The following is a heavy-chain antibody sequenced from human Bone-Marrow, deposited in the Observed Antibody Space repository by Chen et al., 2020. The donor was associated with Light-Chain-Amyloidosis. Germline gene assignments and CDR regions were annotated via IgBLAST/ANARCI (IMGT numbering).Heavy chain of an antibody. D-gene: IGHD3-10*01. CDR1: GFNFSSFG. J-gene: IGHJ4*02. CDR2: VSGSTVST. CDR3: TRKGGYFDF. Sequence: DVQSVDSGGGLVPPGGFLRLSCQSCGFNFSSFGMSWVRQAPGKGLGWVTTVSGSTVSTYYAGAVKGRFIISRDNSKSTLYLQMNSLRAGDTAVYFCTRKGGYFDFWGQGSLVTVSS. V-gene: IGHV3-23*04.